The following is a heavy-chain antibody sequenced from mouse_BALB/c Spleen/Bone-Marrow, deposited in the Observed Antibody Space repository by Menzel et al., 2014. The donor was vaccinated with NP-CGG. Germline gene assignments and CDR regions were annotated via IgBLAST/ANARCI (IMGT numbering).Heavy chain of an antibody. CDR1: GFTFSNYA. V-gene: IGHV5-9-3*01. D-gene: IGHD2-3*01. J-gene: IGHJ3*01. Sequence: EVKLMESGGDLVKPGGSLKLSCAASGFTFSNYAMSWVRQTPEKRLVWVAIISIGGSYTYYTDTVKGRFTISRDNAENTLYLQMSSQRSEDTAIYGCARQGVRRDGYTWFTSWGQGFLVTVSA. CDR2: ISIGGSYT. CDR3: ARQGVRRDGYTWFTS.